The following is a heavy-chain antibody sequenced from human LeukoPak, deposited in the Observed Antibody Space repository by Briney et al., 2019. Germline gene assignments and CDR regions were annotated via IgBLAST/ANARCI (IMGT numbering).Heavy chain of an antibody. J-gene: IGHJ5*02. CDR3: ARDPGYNWKRVNWFDP. CDR1: GFTFSDYY. V-gene: IGHV3-11*06. D-gene: IGHD1-1*01. CDR2: ISSSSSYT. Sequence: GGSLRLSCAASGFTFSDYYMSWIRQAPGKGLEWVSYISSSSSYTNYADSVKGRFTISRDSAKNSLYLQMNSLRAEDTAVYYCARDPGYNWKRVNWFDPWGQGTLVTVSS.